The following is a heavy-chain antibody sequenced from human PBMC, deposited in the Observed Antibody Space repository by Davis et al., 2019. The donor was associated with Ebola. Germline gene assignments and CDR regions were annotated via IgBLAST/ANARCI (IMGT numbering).Heavy chain of an antibody. V-gene: IGHV3-11*04. CDR1: GFTFSDYY. CDR3: ARRILGDSRGAVDV. J-gene: IGHJ6*02. D-gene: IGHD2-15*01. CDR2: ITSSGSTI. Sequence: PGGSLRLSCAASGFTFSDYYMSWVRQAPGKGLEWISYITSSGSTIDYADSVKGRFTISRDNAKNSLYLHMNSLRDDDMAVYYCARRILGDSRGAVDVWGQGTTVTVSS.